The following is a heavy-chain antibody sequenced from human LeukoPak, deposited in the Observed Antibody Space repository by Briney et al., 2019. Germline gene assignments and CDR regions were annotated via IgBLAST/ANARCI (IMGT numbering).Heavy chain of an antibody. V-gene: IGHV4-4*09. CDR2: IYTTGST. D-gene: IGHD5-24*01. CDR1: GGSISSSY. Sequence: PSETLSLTCTVSGGSISSSYWSWIRQPPGEGLEWIGYIYTTGSTNYNPSLKSRVTISVDTSKNQVSLKVSSVTAADTAVYYCARAPTKICYYMDVWGKGTTVTVSS. CDR3: ARAPTKICYYMDV. J-gene: IGHJ6*03.